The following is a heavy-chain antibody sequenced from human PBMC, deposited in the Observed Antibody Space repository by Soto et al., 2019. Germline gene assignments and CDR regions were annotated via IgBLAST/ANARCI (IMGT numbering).Heavy chain of an antibody. D-gene: IGHD3-10*01. CDR1: GFTFSSYG. J-gene: IGHJ3*02. V-gene: IGHV3-33*01. CDR2: IWYDGSNK. Sequence: GGSLRLSCAASGFTFSSYGMHWVRQAPGKGLEWVAVIWYDGSNKYYADSVKGRFTISRDNSKNTLYLQMNSLRAEDTAVYYCARASGYYGSGSFSAFDIWGQGTMVTVSS. CDR3: ARASGYYGSGSFSAFDI.